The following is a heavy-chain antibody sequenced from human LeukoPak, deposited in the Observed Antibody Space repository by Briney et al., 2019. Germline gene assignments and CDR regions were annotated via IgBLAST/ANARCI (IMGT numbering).Heavy chain of an antibody. J-gene: IGHJ6*03. D-gene: IGHD3-16*02. CDR1: GFTFTTYW. V-gene: IGHV3-21*01. Sequence: GGSLRLSCAASGFTFTTYWMHWVRQAPGKGLEWVSSISSSDSYIYYADSVKGRFTISRDNAKNSLFLQMNSLRAEDTAVYYCARDLLGYNYYYMDVWGKGTTVTVSS. CDR3: ARDLLGYNYYYMDV. CDR2: ISSSDSYI.